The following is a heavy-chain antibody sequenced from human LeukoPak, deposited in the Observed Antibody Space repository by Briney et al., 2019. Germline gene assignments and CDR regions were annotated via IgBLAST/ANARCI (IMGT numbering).Heavy chain of an antibody. CDR1: GDSINNYY. CDR2: IYYSGST. CDR3: ARLGYSSGWYPDY. D-gene: IGHD6-19*01. V-gene: IGHV4-59*08. J-gene: IGHJ4*02. Sequence: SETLSLTCTVSGDSINNYYWSWIRQPAGKGLEWIGYIYYSGSTNYNPSLKSRVTISVDTSKNQFSLKLSSVTAADTAVYYCARLGYSSGWYPDYWGQGTLVTVSS.